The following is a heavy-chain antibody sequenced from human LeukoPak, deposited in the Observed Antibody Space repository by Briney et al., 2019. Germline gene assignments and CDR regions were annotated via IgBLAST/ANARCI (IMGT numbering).Heavy chain of an antibody. CDR3: AKDKSSSIVGATALDY. Sequence: PGRSLRLSCAASGFTFDDYAMHWVRRAPGKGLEWVSGISWNSGSIGYADSVKGRFTISRDNAKNSLYLQMNSLRAEDTALYYCAKDKSSSIVGATALDYWGQGTLVTVSS. V-gene: IGHV3-9*01. CDR1: GFTFDDYA. D-gene: IGHD1-26*01. CDR2: ISWNSGSI. J-gene: IGHJ4*02.